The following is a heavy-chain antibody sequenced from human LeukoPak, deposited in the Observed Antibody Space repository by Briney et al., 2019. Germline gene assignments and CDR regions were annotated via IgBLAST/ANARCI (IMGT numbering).Heavy chain of an antibody. CDR1: GYAFTSYD. CDR2: MNPNSGKT. V-gene: IGHV1-8*03. J-gene: IGHJ4*02. Sequence: ASVKVSCKASGYAFTSYDINWVRQATGQGLEWIGWMNPNSGKTGYAQKFQGRATLTRDTSISTAYMELSSLKSEDTAVYYCARGLFFDYWGQGTLITVSS. CDR3: ARGLFFDY.